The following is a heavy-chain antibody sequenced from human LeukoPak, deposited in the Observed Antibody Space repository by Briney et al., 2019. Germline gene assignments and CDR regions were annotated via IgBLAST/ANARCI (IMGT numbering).Heavy chain of an antibody. Sequence: PGGSLRLSCAASGFTFSSYAMSWVRQAPGKGLEWVSAISGSGGSTYYADPVKGRFTISRDNSKNTLYLQMNSLRAEDTAVYYCAKDKGTTGTTFGGAFDIWGQGTMVTVSS. V-gene: IGHV3-23*01. CDR2: ISGSGGST. J-gene: IGHJ3*02. D-gene: IGHD1-1*01. CDR3: AKDKGTTGTTFGGAFDI. CDR1: GFTFSSYA.